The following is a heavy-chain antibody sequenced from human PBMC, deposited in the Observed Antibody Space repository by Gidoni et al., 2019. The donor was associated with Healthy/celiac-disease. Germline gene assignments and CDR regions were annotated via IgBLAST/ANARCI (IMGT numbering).Heavy chain of an antibody. J-gene: IGHJ4*02. CDR2: ISWNSGSI. D-gene: IGHD3-9*01. CDR3: AKDMGYDILTGYFFDY. Sequence: EVQLVESGGGLVQPGRSLRLSCAASGFTFDDYAMHWVRQAPGKGLEWVSGISWNSGSIGYADSVKGRFTISRDNAKNSLYLQMNSLRAEDTALYYCAKDMGYDILTGYFFDYWGQGTLVTVSS. V-gene: IGHV3-9*01. CDR1: GFTFDDYA.